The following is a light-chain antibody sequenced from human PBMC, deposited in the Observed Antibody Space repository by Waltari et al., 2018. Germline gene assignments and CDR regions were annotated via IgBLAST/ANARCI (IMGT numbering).Light chain of an antibody. V-gene: IGLV3-1*01. J-gene: IGLJ2*01. Sequence: SYDLTQPPSVSAYPGQTASIACFGDKLGDKYVSWYQQKPGQSPVLVIYQDTKRPSVIPERFSASNSGNTATLTVSETQAVDEASYYCQTWDSNTVVFGGGTTLTVL. CDR2: QDT. CDR1: KLGDKY. CDR3: QTWDSNTVV.